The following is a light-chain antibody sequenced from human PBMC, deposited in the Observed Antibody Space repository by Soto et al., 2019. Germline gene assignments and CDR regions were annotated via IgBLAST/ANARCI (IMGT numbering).Light chain of an antibody. Sequence: DIQMTQSTSTLSASLGDRVTIACRASQSVSRSLAWYQQKPGKAPKLLISDVSDLKSGVPSRFSGSGSVTDFTLTISSLQPDDFATYYCQQYKSYKTFGQGTKVDIK. CDR1: QSVSRS. J-gene: IGKJ1*01. CDR2: DVS. CDR3: QQYKSYKT. V-gene: IGKV1-5*01.